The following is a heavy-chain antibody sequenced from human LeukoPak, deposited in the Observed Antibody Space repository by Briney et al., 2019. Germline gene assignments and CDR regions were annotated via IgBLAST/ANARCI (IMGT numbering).Heavy chain of an antibody. CDR1: GGTFSSYA. CDR3: ARGGLDYSNYGYYYMDV. D-gene: IGHD4-11*01. V-gene: IGHV1-69*06. CDR2: IIPIFGTA. Sequence: EASVKVSCKASGGTFSSYAISWVRQAPGQGLEWMGGIIPIFGTANYAQKFQGRVTITADKSTSTAYMELSSLRSEDTAVYYCARGGLDYSNYGYYYMDVWGKGTTVTVSS. J-gene: IGHJ6*03.